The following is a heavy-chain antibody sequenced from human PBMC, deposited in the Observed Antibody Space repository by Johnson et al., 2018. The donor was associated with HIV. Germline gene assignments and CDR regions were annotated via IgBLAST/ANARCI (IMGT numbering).Heavy chain of an antibody. V-gene: IGHV3-30*02. Sequence: QVQLVESGGGVVQPGGSLRLSCAASGFTFSSYGMYWVRQAPGKGLEWVAFIRYDGSNKYYADSVKGRFTISRDNSKNTLYLQMNSLRAEDTAVYYCAKDPVVATWAFDIWGQGTMVTVSS. J-gene: IGHJ3*02. CDR3: AKDPVVATWAFDI. CDR2: IRYDGSNK. D-gene: IGHD1-26*01. CDR1: GFTFSSYG.